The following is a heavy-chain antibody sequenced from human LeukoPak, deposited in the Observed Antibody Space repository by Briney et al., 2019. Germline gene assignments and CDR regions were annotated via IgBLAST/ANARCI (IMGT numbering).Heavy chain of an antibody. Sequence: GASVKVSCKASGYTFTGYYMHWVRQAPGQGLEWMGWINPNSGGTNYAQKFQGRVTMTRDTSISTAYMELSRLRSDDTAVYYCAREVRGYSYWSPEYYFDYWGQGTLVTVSS. V-gene: IGHV1-2*02. J-gene: IGHJ4*02. D-gene: IGHD5-18*01. CDR2: INPNSGGT. CDR3: AREVRGYSYWSPEYYFDY. CDR1: GYTFTGYY.